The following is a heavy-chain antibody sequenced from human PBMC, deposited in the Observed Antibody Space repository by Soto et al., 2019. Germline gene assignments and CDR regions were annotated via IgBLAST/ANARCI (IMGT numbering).Heavy chain of an antibody. Sequence: LSLTCTVSGGSISGYYWSWIRQPAGKGLEWIGRMYNSERTNYNPSLKSRVTMSMDTSKNQFSLKLTSVTAADTAVYFCAREPLAHSYFDLWGQGTLVTVSS. V-gene: IGHV4-4*07. CDR3: AREPLAHSYFDL. CDR1: GGSISGYY. J-gene: IGHJ4*02. CDR2: MYNSERT.